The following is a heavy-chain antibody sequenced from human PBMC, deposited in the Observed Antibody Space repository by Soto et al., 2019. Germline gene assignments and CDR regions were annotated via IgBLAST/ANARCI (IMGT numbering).Heavy chain of an antibody. CDR2: ISGYNGKT. J-gene: IGHJ4*02. CDR1: GYTFTSFG. Sequence: GASVKVSCKTSGYTFTSFGVSWVRQAPGQGLEWMGWISGYNGKTKYAQTLQGRVTMTADTSASTVYMELRGLRSDDTAVYFCARDKMIDDYGLGTYDYWGQGTTFTVSS. CDR3: ARDKMIDDYGLGTYDY. V-gene: IGHV1-18*04. D-gene: IGHD3-10*01.